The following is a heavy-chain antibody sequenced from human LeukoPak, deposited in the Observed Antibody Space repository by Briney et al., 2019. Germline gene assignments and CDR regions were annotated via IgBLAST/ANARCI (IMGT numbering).Heavy chain of an antibody. CDR1: GFTFSSYS. V-gene: IGHV3-21*04. CDR2: ISSSSSYI. J-gene: IGHJ4*02. Sequence: GGSLRLSCAASGFTFSSYSMNWVRQAPGKGLEWVSSISSSSSYIYYADSVKGRFTISRDNSKNTLYLQMNSLRAEDTAVYYCAKAANSGRLGYWGQGTLVTVSS. CDR3: AKAANSGRLGY. D-gene: IGHD1-26*01.